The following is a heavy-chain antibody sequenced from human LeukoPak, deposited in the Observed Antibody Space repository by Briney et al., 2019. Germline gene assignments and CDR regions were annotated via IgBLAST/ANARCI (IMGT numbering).Heavy chain of an antibody. Sequence: GGSLRLSCAASGFTFSSYEMNWVRQAPGKGLEWVSYIHSRGSAIYYADSVKGRFTISRHDPKNTLYLQVNSLRPEDTAVYYCARLEMATITHAFDIWGQGAMVTVSS. D-gene: IGHD5-24*01. CDR2: IHSRGSAI. V-gene: IGHV3-48*03. CDR3: ARLEMATITHAFDI. CDR1: GFTFSSYE. J-gene: IGHJ3*02.